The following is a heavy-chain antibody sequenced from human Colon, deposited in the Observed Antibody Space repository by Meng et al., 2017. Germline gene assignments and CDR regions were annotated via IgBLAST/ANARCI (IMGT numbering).Heavy chain of an antibody. J-gene: IGHJ4*02. V-gene: IGHV4-38-2*02. D-gene: IGHD3-16*01. CDR1: GYSISSGYY. CDR3: AAGSSIGPPLGGFDY. Sequence: SETLSLTCTVSGYSISSGYYCGWIRQPPGKGLEWTGSIYHSGSTYYNPSLKSRVTISVDTSKNQFSLKLSPVTAADTAVYYCAAGSSIGPPLGGFDYWGQGTLVTVSS. CDR2: IYHSGST.